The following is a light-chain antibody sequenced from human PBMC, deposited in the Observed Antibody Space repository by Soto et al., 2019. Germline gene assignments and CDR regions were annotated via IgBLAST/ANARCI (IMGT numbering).Light chain of an antibody. CDR1: SSDVGGYNY. CDR2: EVT. CDR3: QSYDSSLSAPYV. J-gene: IGLJ1*01. V-gene: IGLV2-8*01. Sequence: QLVLTQPPSASGSPGQSVTISCTGTSSDVGGYNYVSWYQQHPGKAPKLMIYEVTKRPSGVPDRFSGSKSGNTASLTVSGLQAEDEANYYCQSYDSSLSAPYVFGTGTKLTVL.